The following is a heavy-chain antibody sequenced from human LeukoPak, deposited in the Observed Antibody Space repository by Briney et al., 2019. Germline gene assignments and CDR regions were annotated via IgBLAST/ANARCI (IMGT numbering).Heavy chain of an antibody. Sequence: GRSLRLSCAASGFTFSSYWMSWVRQAPGKGLEWVANIKQDGSEKYYVDSVKGRFTITRDNAKNSLYLQMNSLRVEDTAVYYCARHLNYYLDYWGQGTLVTVSS. J-gene: IGHJ4*02. V-gene: IGHV3-7*01. CDR2: IKQDGSEK. CDR3: ARHLNYYLDY. CDR1: GFTFSSYW. D-gene: IGHD3-10*01.